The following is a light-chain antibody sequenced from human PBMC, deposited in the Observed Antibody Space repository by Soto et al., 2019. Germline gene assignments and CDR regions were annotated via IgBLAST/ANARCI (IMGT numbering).Light chain of an antibody. CDR2: EVS. Sequence: QSALTQPPSASGSPGQSVTISCTGTSSDVGGYNYVSWYQQHPGKAPKLMIYEVSKRPSGVPDRFSGSKSGNTASLTVSGLQAEDEADYYCSSYAGSNNVAYVVFGGGTKLTVL. V-gene: IGLV2-8*01. CDR1: SSDVGGYNY. J-gene: IGLJ2*01. CDR3: SSYAGSNNVAYVV.